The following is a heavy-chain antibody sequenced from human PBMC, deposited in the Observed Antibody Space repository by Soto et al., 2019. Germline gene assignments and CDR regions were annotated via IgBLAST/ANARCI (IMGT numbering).Heavy chain of an antibody. CDR2: ISYDGSNK. D-gene: IGHD3-22*01. Sequence: QVQLVESGGGVVQPGRSLRLSCAASGFTFSSYGMHWVRQAPGKGLEWVAVISYDGSNKYYADSVKGRFTISRDNSKNQLYLQMNSLRAEDTAEYYGVKGDSSGYPHYFDYWGQGTLVTVSS. V-gene: IGHV3-30*18. CDR3: VKGDSSGYPHYFDY. J-gene: IGHJ4*02. CDR1: GFTFSSYG.